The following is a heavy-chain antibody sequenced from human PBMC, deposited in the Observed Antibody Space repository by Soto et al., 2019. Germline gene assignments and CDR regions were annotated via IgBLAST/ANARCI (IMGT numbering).Heavy chain of an antibody. CDR3: ARGDLTDV. V-gene: IGHV3-53*04. CDR2: LYTGGST. J-gene: IGHJ6*04. CDR1: GFTVSSYY. Sequence: EVQVVESGGGLVQPGGSLRLSCAASGFTVSSYYMSWVRQAPGKGLEWVSVLYTGGSTYYADSVNGRFTICRHNSENTLYLQMNSLRVEDTAVYYCARGDLTDVWGKGTTVTVSS.